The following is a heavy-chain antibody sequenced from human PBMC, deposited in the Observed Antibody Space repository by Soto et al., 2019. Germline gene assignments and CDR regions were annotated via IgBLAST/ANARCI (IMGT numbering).Heavy chain of an antibody. CDR1: GGSFSGYY. Sequence: SETLSLTCAVYGGSFSGYYWSWIRQPPGKGLEWIGEINHSGSTNYNPSLKSRVTISVDTSKNQFSLKLSSVTAADTAVYYCARSKRITIFGVVIGAYYYYGMDVWGQGTTVTVSS. CDR2: INHSGST. V-gene: IGHV4-34*01. D-gene: IGHD3-3*01. CDR3: ARSKRITIFGVVIGAYYYYGMDV. J-gene: IGHJ6*02.